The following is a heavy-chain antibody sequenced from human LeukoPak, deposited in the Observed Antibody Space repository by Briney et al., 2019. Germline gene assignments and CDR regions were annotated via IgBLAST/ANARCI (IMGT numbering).Heavy chain of an antibody. Sequence: GGSLRLSCAASGFTFSSYEMHWVRQAPGKVLEWVSYISSSDSTIYYADSVRGRFTISRDNAKNSLYLQMNSLRAEDTAVYYCARAARGYSYGYGVVDYWGQGTLVTVSS. D-gene: IGHD5-18*01. CDR3: ARAARGYSYGYGVVDY. CDR1: GFTFSSYE. V-gene: IGHV3-48*03. CDR2: ISSSDSTI. J-gene: IGHJ4*02.